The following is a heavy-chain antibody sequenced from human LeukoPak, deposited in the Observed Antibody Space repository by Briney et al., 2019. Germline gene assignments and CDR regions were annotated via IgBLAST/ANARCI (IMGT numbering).Heavy chain of an antibody. V-gene: IGHV3-11*05. D-gene: IGHD1-26*01. CDR3: ARDSGSYYRTLLDY. CDR2: ISSSSSYT. Sequence: GGSLRLSCAASGVTFSDYYMSWIRQAPGKGLEWVSYISSSSSYTNYADSVKGRFTISRDNAKNSLYLQMNSLRAEDTAVYYCARDSGSYYRTLLDYWGQGTLVTVSS. J-gene: IGHJ4*02. CDR1: GVTFSDYY.